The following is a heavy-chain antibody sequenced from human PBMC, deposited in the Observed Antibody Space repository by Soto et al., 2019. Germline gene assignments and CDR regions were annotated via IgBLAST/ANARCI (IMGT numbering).Heavy chain of an antibody. D-gene: IGHD6-19*01. Sequence: SETLSLTCTVSGGSISDYYWSWIRQPPGKGLEWIGYVYDSGTNYNPSLKSRVTISVDKSKNQFSLKLSSVTAADTAVYYCARVAVAGTRVDYWGQGTLVTVSS. J-gene: IGHJ4*02. CDR2: VYDSGT. V-gene: IGHV4-59*12. CDR3: ARVAVAGTRVDY. CDR1: GGSISDYY.